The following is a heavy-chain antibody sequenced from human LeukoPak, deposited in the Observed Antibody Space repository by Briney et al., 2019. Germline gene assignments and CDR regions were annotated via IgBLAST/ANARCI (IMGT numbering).Heavy chain of an antibody. V-gene: IGHV1-2*02. Sequence: APVKVSCKASGYTFTGYYMHWVRQAPGQGLEWMGWINPNSGGTNYAQKFQGRVTMTRDTSISTAYMELSRLRSDDTAVYCCARLPDVDIVATIDYWGQGTLVTVSS. D-gene: IGHD5-12*01. CDR1: GYTFTGYY. J-gene: IGHJ4*02. CDR3: ARLPDVDIVATIDY. CDR2: INPNSGGT.